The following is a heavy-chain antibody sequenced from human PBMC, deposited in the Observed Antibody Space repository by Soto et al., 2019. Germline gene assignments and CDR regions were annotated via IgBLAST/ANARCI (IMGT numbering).Heavy chain of an antibody. CDR1: GYTFTSYY. Sequence: QVQLVQSGAEVKKPGASVKVSCKASGYTFTSYYMHWVRQAPGQGLEWMGIINPSGGSTSYAQEFQGRVTMTRDTSTSTVYMELSSLRSEDTAVYYCARDLGGWELLDWGQGTLVTVSS. CDR2: INPSGGST. J-gene: IGHJ4*02. D-gene: IGHD1-26*01. CDR3: ARDLGGWELLD. V-gene: IGHV1-46*01.